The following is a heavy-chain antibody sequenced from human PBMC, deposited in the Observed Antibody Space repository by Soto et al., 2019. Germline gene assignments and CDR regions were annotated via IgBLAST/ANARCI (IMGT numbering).Heavy chain of an antibody. Sequence: NPSETLSLTCAVYGGSFSGYYWSWIRQPPGKGLEWIGEINHSGSTNYNPSLKSRVTISVDTSKNQFSLKLSSVTAADTAVYYCARATGSGSYYKGFDYWGQGTLVTVSS. CDR3: ARATGSGSYYKGFDY. CDR2: INHSGST. CDR1: GGSFSGYY. V-gene: IGHV4-34*01. J-gene: IGHJ4*02. D-gene: IGHD3-10*01.